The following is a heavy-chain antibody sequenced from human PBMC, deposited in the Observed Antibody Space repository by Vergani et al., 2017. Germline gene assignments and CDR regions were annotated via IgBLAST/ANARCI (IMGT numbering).Heavy chain of an antibody. D-gene: IGHD6-13*01. CDR1: GFTFSSYG. CDR2: ISYDGSNK. J-gene: IGHJ6*03. CDR3: AKDPSSWYLYYYYMDV. Sequence: QVQLVESGGGVVQPGRSLRLSCAASGFTFSSYGMHWVRQAPGKGLEWVALISYDGSNKYYADSVKGRFTISRDNSKNTLYLQRNSLRAEDTAVYYCAKDPSSWYLYYYYMDVWGKGTTVTVSS. V-gene: IGHV3-30*18.